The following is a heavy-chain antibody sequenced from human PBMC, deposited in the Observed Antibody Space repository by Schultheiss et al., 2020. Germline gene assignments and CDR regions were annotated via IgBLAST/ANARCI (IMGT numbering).Heavy chain of an antibody. Sequence: GGSLRLSCAASGFTFSSYAMHWVRQAPGKGLEWVSSISSSSSYIYYADSVKGRFTISRDNAKNSLYLQMNSLRAEDTAVYYCAKDLGAVKSHFDYWGQGTLVTVSS. J-gene: IGHJ4*02. CDR1: GFTFSSYA. CDR2: ISSSSSYI. V-gene: IGHV3-21*01. D-gene: IGHD6-19*01. CDR3: AKDLGAVKSHFDY.